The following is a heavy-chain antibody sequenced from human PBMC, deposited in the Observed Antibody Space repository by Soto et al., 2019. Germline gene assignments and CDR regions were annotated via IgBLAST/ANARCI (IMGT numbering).Heavy chain of an antibody. D-gene: IGHD6-13*01. CDR3: AKVQQLVL. V-gene: IGHV3-30*18. CDR2: ISYDGSNK. Sequence: PGGSLRLSCAASGFTFSSYGMHWVRQAPGKGLEWVAVISYDGSNKYYADSVKGRFTISRDNSKNTLYLQMNSLRAEDTAVYYCAKVQQLVLWGQGTLVTVSS. J-gene: IGHJ4*02. CDR1: GFTFSSYG.